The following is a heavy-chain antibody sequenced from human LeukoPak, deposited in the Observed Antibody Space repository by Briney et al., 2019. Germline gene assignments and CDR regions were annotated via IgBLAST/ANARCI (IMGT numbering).Heavy chain of an antibody. CDR3: ARDPYSGSYSDYYYYYMDV. Sequence: PGGSLRPSCAASAFSFSNYNMNWVRQAPGKGLEWVSSITSGGSYIYYADSVKGRFTISRDNAKNSLYLQLNGLRAEDTAVYYCARDPYSGSYSDYYYYYMDVWGKGTTVTVSS. CDR1: AFSFSNYN. J-gene: IGHJ6*03. CDR2: ITSGGSYI. D-gene: IGHD1-26*01. V-gene: IGHV3-21*01.